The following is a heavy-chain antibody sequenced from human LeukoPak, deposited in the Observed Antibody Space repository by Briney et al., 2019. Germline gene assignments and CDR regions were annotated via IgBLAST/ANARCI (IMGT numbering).Heavy chain of an antibody. J-gene: IGHJ4*02. CDR3: ARYCSSTSCHQTWPNFDY. CDR1: GGSISSSSYY. D-gene: IGHD2-2*01. CDR2: IYYSGST. V-gene: IGHV4-39*07. Sequence: PSETLSLTCTVSGGSISSSSYYWGWIRQPPGKGLEWIGSIYYSGSTYYNPSLKSRVTISVDTSKNQFSLKLSSVTAADTAVYYCARYCSSTSCHQTWPNFDYWGQGTLVTVSS.